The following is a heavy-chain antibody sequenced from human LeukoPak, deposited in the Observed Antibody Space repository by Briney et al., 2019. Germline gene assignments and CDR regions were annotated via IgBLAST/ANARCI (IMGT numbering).Heavy chain of an antibody. CDR2: IYHSGST. J-gene: IGHJ6*02. Sequence: SETLSLTCAFSGGSISSSNWWSWVRQPPGKGLEWIGEIYHSGSTNYNPSLKSRVTISVDKSKNQFSLKLSSVTAADTAVYYCARFEGRLVLRYYYGMDVWGQGTTVTVSS. CDR3: ARFEGRLVLRYYYGMDV. V-gene: IGHV4-4*02. D-gene: IGHD6-19*01. CDR1: GGSISSSNW.